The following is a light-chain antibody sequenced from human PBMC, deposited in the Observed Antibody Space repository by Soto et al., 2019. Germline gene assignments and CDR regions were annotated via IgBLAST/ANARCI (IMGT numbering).Light chain of an antibody. CDR1: SGHSSYA. CDR2: LNSDGSH. V-gene: IGLV4-69*01. CDR3: QTWGSGIHVL. Sequence: QPVLTQSLSASASLGASVKLTCTLSSGHSSYAIAWHQQQPEKGPRYLMKLNSDGSHSKGDGIPDRFSGSSSGAERYLTISSLQSEDEADYYCQTWGSGIHVLFGGGTKVTVL. J-gene: IGLJ2*01.